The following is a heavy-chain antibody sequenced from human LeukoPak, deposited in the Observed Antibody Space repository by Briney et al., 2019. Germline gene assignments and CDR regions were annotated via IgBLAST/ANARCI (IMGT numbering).Heavy chain of an antibody. Sequence: VASVNVSCTASGYTFTSYGISWVRQAPGQGLEWMGGIIPIFGTANYAQKFQGRVTITADESTSTAYMELSSLRSEDTAVYYCARAHSSGPDYWGQGTLVTVSS. J-gene: IGHJ4*02. CDR1: GYTFTSYG. CDR3: ARAHSSGPDY. V-gene: IGHV1-69*13. D-gene: IGHD6-25*01. CDR2: IIPIFGTA.